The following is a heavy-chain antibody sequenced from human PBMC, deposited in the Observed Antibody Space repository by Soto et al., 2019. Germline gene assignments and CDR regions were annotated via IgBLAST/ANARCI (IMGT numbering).Heavy chain of an antibody. D-gene: IGHD3-22*01. CDR2: ISGSGGST. V-gene: IGHV3-23*01. Sequence: GGSLRLSCAASGFTFSSYAMSWVRQAPGKGLEWVSAISGSGGSTYYADSVKGRFTISRDNSKNTLYLQMNSLRAEDTAVYYCAKLVRGGYDSSGYYFDYWGQGTLVTISS. J-gene: IGHJ4*02. CDR1: GFTFSSYA. CDR3: AKLVRGGYDSSGYYFDY.